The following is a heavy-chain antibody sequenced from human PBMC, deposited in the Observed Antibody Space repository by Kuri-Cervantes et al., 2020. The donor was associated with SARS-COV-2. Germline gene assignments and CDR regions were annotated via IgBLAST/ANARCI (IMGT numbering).Heavy chain of an antibody. D-gene: IGHD3-10*01. V-gene: IGHV4-4*02. CDR3: AFNYGTGSYFY. CDR1: GGSISSSNW. CDR2: IHRTGTT. Sequence: SETLSLTCAVSGGSISSSNWWSWVRQPPGKGLEWIGEIHRTGTTNYNPPLENRVTISVDRSKNQFSLTLRSVTAADTAVYYCAFNYGTGSYFYWGQGTLVTVSS. J-gene: IGHJ4*02.